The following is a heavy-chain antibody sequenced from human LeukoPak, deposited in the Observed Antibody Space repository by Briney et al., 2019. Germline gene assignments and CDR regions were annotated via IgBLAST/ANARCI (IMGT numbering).Heavy chain of an antibody. CDR2: IYYSGST. CDR3: ASNSQSYAPTQH. J-gene: IGHJ1*01. V-gene: IGHV4-39*07. Sequence: SETLSLTCTVSGGSISSSSYYGGWIRQPPGKGLEWIGSIYYSGSTYYNPSLKSRVTISVDTSKNQFSLKLSSVTAADTAVYYCASNSQSYAPTQHWGQGTLVTVSS. CDR1: GGSISSSSYY. D-gene: IGHD2-2*01.